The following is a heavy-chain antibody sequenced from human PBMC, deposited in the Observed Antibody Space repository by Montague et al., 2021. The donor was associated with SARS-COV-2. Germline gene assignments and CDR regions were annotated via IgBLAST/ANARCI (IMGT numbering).Heavy chain of an antibody. D-gene: IGHD2-2*01. CDR3: ARQLPSCCSTNKCYPYYFDV. Sequence: SETLSLTCTVSGGSISSPDYYWGWIRQSPGKGLESIGSISYAGRTYYNPSLRSRVSFSMDTSKNHFSLSLNSVTAADTAVYFCARQLPSCCSTNKCYPYYFDVWGQGALVTVSS. CDR1: GGSISSPDYY. J-gene: IGHJ4*02. V-gene: IGHV4-39*01. CDR2: ISYAGRT.